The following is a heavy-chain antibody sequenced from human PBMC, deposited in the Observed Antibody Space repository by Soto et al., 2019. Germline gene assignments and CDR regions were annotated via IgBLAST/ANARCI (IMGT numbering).Heavy chain of an antibody. CDR2: TSYDGNNK. CDR1: GFMFKSYV. CDR3: ARLGTTGGFDL. Sequence: QLQLVESGGGVVQPGTSLRLSCTASGFMFKSYVMHWVRQAPGKGLEWVALTSYDGNNKYYGDSVKGRFTVTRDNSKNTLHLQMDSRRPEDTALYYCARLGTTGGFDLWGQGTLVSVSS. J-gene: IGHJ4*02. V-gene: IGHV3-30*19. D-gene: IGHD7-27*01.